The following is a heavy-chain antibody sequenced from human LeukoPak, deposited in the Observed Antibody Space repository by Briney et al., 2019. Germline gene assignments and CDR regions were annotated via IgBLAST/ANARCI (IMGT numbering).Heavy chain of an antibody. J-gene: IGHJ1*01. D-gene: IGHD6-19*01. CDR3: ARVGHSGWFLGVFQH. V-gene: IGHV4-39*07. CDR2: IYYSGST. Sequence: PSETLSLTCTVSGGSISSSSYYWGWIRQPPGKGLEWIGSIYYSGSTYYNPSLKSRVTISVDTSKNQFSLKLSSVTAADTAVYYCARVGHSGWFLGVFQHWGQGTLVTVSS. CDR1: GGSISSSSYY.